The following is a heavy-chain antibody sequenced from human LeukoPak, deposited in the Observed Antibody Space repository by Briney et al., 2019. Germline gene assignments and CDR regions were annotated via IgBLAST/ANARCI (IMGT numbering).Heavy chain of an antibody. CDR1: GGSISSYY. CDR2: IYYSGST. D-gene: IGHD1-26*01. CDR3: ARTAPVGATTNFDY. V-gene: IGHV4-59*01. J-gene: IGHJ4*02. Sequence: SETLSLTCTVSGGSISSYYWSWIRQPPGKGLEWIGYIYYSGSTNYNPSLKSRVTISVDTSKNQFSLKLSSVTAADTAVYYCARTAPVGATTNFDYWGQGTLVTVS.